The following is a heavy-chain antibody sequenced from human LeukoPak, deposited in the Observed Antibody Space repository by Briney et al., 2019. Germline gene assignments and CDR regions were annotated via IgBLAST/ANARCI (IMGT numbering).Heavy chain of an antibody. CDR2: ISWNSGSI. CDR1: GFTFDDYA. V-gene: IGHV3-9*01. CDR3: AKELERALDY. Sequence: PGGSLRLSCAASGFTFDDYAMHWVRQAPGKGLEWVSGISWNSGSIGYADSVKGRFTISRDNAKNSLYLQMNSLRAEDTAVYYCAKELERALDYWGQGTLVTVSS. J-gene: IGHJ4*02.